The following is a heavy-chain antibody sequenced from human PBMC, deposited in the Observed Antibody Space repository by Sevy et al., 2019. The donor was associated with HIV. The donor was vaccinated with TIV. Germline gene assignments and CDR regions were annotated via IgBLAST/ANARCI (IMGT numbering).Heavy chain of an antibody. V-gene: IGHV1-2*02. CDR3: SRSVYGSGTYLNDY. D-gene: IGHD3-10*01. CDR1: GYTFTGYY. CDR2: INPNGGGT. J-gene: IGHJ4*02. Sequence: VSVKVSCKASGYTFTGYYIHWVRQAPGQGLEWMGWINPNGGGTNYAQKFQGRVTMTGDTSISTAYMDLTRLRSDDTAVYYCSRSVYGSGTYLNDYWGQGTLVTVSS.